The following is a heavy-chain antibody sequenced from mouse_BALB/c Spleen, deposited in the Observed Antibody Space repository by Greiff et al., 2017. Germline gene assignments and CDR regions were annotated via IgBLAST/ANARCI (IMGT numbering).Heavy chain of an antibody. CDR1: GFTFSSYA. CDR2: ISSGGSYT. Sequence: EVQRVESGGGLVKPGGSLKLSCAASGFTFSSYAMSWVRQTPEKRLEWVATISSGGSYTYYPDSVKGRFTISRDNAKNTLYLQMSSLRSEDTAMYYCARHRRDYLFAYWGQGTLVTVSA. J-gene: IGHJ3*01. D-gene: IGHD2-4*01. CDR3: ARHRRDYLFAY. V-gene: IGHV5-9-3*01.